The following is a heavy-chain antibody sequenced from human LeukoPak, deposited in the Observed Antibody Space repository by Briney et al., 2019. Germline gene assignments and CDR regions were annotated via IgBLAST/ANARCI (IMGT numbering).Heavy chain of an antibody. Sequence: ASVKVSCKASGGTFSSYAISWVRQAPGQGLEWMGGIIPIFGTANYAQKFQGRVTITADESTSTAYMELSSLRSEDTAVYYCARDISYDYSKAGPGGGYYYYYGMDVWGQGTTVTVSS. V-gene: IGHV1-69*13. CDR3: ARDISYDYSKAGPGGGYYYYYGMDV. J-gene: IGHJ6*02. CDR2: IIPIFGTA. CDR1: GGTFSSYA. D-gene: IGHD4-11*01.